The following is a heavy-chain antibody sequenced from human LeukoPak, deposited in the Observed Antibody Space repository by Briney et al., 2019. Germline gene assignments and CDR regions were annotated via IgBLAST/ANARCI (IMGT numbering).Heavy chain of an antibody. D-gene: IGHD2-2*01. V-gene: IGHV3-7*01. J-gene: IGHJ4*02. CDR3: ARDCSSTSCPFDY. CDR2: IKQDGSEN. Sequence: GGSLRLSCAASGFTFSNYWMSWVRQAPGKGLEWVANIKQDGSENYYVDSVKGRFTVSRDDAKNSLYLQMNSLRAEDTAVYYCARDCSSTSCPFDYWGQGTLVTVSS. CDR1: GFTFSNYW.